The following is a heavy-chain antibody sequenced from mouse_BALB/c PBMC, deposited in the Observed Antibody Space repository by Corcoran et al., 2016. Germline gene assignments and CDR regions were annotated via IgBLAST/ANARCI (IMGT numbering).Heavy chain of an antibody. V-gene: IGHV9-4*02. J-gene: IGHJ4*01. CDR3: ARYGYDAMDY. CDR2: INTHSGVP. Sequence: QIQLVQSGPELKKPGETVRSACKASGYTFTTAGMQWVQKMPGKGLKWIGWINTHSGVPKYAEDFKGRFAFSLETSASTAYLQISNLKNEDTATYFCARYGYDAMDYWGQGTSVTVSS. CDR1: GYTFTTAG. D-gene: IGHD1-1*02.